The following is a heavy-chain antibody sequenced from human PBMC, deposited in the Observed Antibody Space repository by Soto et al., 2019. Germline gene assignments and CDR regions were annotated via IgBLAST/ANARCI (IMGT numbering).Heavy chain of an antibody. V-gene: IGHV3-73*01. D-gene: IGHD3-22*01. CDR2: IKSKANSWTT. J-gene: IGHJ4*02. CDR3: TTDTGSYYDSSGYYDN. CDR1: GFTFSGSA. Sequence: GGSLRLSCAASGFTFSGSAMHWVRQASGRGLEWVGRIKSKANSWTTDYAAPVKGRFTISRDDSKNTLYLQMNSLKTEDTAVYYCTTDTGSYYDSSGYYDNWGQGTLVTVSS.